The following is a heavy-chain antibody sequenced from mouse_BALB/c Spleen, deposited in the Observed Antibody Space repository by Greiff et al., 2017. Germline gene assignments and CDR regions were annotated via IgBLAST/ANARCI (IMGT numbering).Heavy chain of an antibody. J-gene: IGHJ2*01. CDR2: ISTYYGDA. D-gene: IGHD1-1*01. V-gene: IGHV1S137*01. Sequence: QVQLQQSGAELVRPGVSVKISCKGSGYTFTDYAMHWVKQSHAKSLEWIGVISTYYGDASYNQKFKGKATMTVDKSSSTAYMELARLTSEDSAIYYCARGPYYYGSSYYFDYWGQGTTLTVSS. CDR1: GYTFTDYA. CDR3: ARGPYYYGSSYYFDY.